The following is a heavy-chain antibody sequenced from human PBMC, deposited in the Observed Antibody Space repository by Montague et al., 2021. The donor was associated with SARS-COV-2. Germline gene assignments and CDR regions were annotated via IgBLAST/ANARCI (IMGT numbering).Heavy chain of an antibody. Sequence: SETLSLTCAVYGGSFSGYYWSWIRQPPGKGLEWIGEINHSGSANYNPSLKSRVTISVDTSKNQFSLQLRSMTAADTAVYYCARGGGGFALDYWGQGTLVTVSS. CDR1: GGSFSGYY. V-gene: IGHV4-34*01. CDR2: INHSGSA. D-gene: IGHD4-23*01. J-gene: IGHJ4*02. CDR3: ARGGGGFALDY.